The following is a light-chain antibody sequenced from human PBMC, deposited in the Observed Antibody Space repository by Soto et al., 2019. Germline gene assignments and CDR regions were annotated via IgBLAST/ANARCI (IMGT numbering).Light chain of an antibody. CDR3: QQYNNWPQT. J-gene: IGKJ1*01. Sequence: EIVVTQSPATLSVSPGERVTLSCRASQSVSSSLAWYQQRPGQAPRLLIYDTSTRAAGIAARFSGSGSGTEFTLTISSLQSEDFAEYHCQQYNNWPQTFGQGTRWIS. CDR1: QSVSSS. V-gene: IGKV3-15*01. CDR2: DTS.